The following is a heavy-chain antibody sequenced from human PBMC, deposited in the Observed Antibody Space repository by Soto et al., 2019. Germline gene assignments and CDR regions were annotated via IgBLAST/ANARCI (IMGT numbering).Heavy chain of an antibody. J-gene: IGHJ4*02. Sequence: ASVKVSCKASGGALSSYAISWVRQAPGQGLEWMGGIIPIFGTANYAQKFQGRVTITADESTSTAYMELSSLRSEDTAVYYCAGNQDGYSGDFDYWGWGTLVTVSS. D-gene: IGHD5-18*01. V-gene: IGHV1-69*13. CDR1: GGALSSYA. CDR2: IIPIFGTA. CDR3: AGNQDGYSGDFDY.